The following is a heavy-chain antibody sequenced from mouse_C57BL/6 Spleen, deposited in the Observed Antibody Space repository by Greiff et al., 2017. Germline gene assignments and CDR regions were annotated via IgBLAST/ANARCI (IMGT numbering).Heavy chain of an antibody. CDR3: AREENNDDVIDD. CDR2: IYPTGSET. J-gene: IGHJ2*01. V-gene: IGHV1-61*01. CDR1: GYTFTSYW. D-gene: IGHD1-3*01. Sequence: QVQLQQPGAELVRPGSSVKLSCKASGYTFTSYWMDWVQQRPGQGLEWIGNIYPTGSETHYNQKFKDKATLTVDKSSSTAYMQLSSRTSEDSAVYYCAREENNDDVIDDWGQGTTLTVSS.